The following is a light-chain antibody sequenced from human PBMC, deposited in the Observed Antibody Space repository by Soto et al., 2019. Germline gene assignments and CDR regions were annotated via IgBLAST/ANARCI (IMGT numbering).Light chain of an antibody. CDR2: CNS. CDR1: SSNIGSNP. CDR3: ATWDDSLNGVI. V-gene: IGLV1-44*01. Sequence: QSVLTQSPSASGTPGQRVTISCSGTSSNIGSNPVNWYRQLPGTAPTLLLDCNSQRPSGVPDRFSGAKSCTSASMAISGLQSEDEADYYCATWDDSLNGVIFGGGTQLTVL. J-gene: IGLJ2*01.